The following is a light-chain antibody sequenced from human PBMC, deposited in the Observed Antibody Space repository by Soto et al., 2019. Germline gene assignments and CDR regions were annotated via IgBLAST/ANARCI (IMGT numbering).Light chain of an antibody. V-gene: IGKV3-20*01. CDR1: QSVSSSY. J-gene: IGKJ3*01. CDR2: DAS. Sequence: EIVLTQSPGTLSLSPGERATLSCRASQSVSSSYLAWYQQKPGQAPRLLIYDASRATRIPDRLSGSGSGTYFTLTITRLEPEDFAVYYCQHYGTSALFGPGTKVDI. CDR3: QHYGTSAL.